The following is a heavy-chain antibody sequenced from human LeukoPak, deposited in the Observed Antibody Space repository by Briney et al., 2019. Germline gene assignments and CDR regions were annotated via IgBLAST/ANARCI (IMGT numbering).Heavy chain of an antibody. CDR1: AFTLSSYG. D-gene: IGHD2-2*01. CDR3: AKGKRYCSITTCYEDAFHI. CDR2: VGGSDYST. J-gene: IGHJ3*02. Sequence: GGTLRLSCAASAFTLSSYGMSWVRQAPGKGLEWVSAVGGSDYSTYYADSVKGRFTISRDDSKNTLYLQMNSMRAEDTAVYYCAKGKRYCSITTCYEDAFHIWGQGTMVTVSS. V-gene: IGHV3-23*01.